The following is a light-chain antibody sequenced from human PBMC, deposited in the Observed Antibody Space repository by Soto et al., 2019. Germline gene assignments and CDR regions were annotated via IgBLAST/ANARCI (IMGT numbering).Light chain of an antibody. CDR1: SSNIAYSY. CDR3: GTWDSSLSAVV. V-gene: IGLV1-51*01. CDR2: DNN. J-gene: IGLJ2*01. Sequence: QSVLTQPPSVSAAPGQKVTISCSGSSSNIAYSYVSWYQHLPGTAPKLLIYDNNKRPSGIPDRFSGSKSGTSATLGITGLQTGDEAHYYCGTWDSSLSAVVFGGGTKLTVL.